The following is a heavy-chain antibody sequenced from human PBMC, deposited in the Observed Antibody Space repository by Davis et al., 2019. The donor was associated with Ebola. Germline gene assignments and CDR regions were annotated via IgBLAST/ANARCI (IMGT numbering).Heavy chain of an antibody. Sequence: SVKVSCKASGGTFSSYAISWVRQAPGQGLEWMGGIIPIFGIANYAQKFQGRVTITADESTSTAYMELSSLRSEDTAVYYCARVTGISNDAFDIWGQGTTVTVSS. CDR1: GGTFSSYA. CDR2: IIPIFGIA. D-gene: IGHD7-27*01. V-gene: IGHV1-69*13. J-gene: IGHJ3*02. CDR3: ARVTGISNDAFDI.